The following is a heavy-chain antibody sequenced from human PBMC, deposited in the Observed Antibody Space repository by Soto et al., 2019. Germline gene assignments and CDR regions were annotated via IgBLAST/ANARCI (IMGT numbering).Heavy chain of an antibody. V-gene: IGHV4-34*01. J-gene: IGHJ4*02. Sequence: QVQLQQWGAGLLKPSETLSLTCAVYGGSFSGYYWCWIRQPPGKGLEWIGEINHSGSTNYNPSLKSRVTISVDTSKNQFSLKLSSVTAADTAVYYCARVVKLVPAAGFDYWGQGTLVTVSS. D-gene: IGHD2-2*01. CDR2: INHSGST. CDR3: ARVVKLVPAAGFDY. CDR1: GGSFSGYY.